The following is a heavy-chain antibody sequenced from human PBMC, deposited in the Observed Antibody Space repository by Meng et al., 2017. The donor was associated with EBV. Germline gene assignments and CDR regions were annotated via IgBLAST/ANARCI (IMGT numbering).Heavy chain of an antibody. V-gene: IGHV3-11*01. CDR3: ARGSGRWTFDY. Sequence: GQLVYVGGDLVKTGGALRISCAASGFICSDSYMSWIRQPPGKGLEWISYISNSGTTIKYADSVKGRFTISRDNAKNSLYLQMNSLRADDTAVYYCARGSGRWTFDYWGQGTLVTVSS. CDR2: ISNSGTTI. D-gene: IGHD1-26*01. CDR1: GFICSDSY. J-gene: IGHJ4*02.